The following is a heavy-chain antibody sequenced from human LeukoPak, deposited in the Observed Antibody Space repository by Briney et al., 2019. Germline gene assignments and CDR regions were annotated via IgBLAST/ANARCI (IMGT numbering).Heavy chain of an antibody. V-gene: IGHV3-33*01. J-gene: IGHJ6*02. CDR3: AGIGASGTMDV. D-gene: IGHD1/OR15-1a*01. CDR1: GFTFSSYG. CDR2: IWYDGSNK. Sequence: PGGSLRLSCAASGFTFSSYGMHWVRQAPGKGLEWVAVIWYDGSNKYYADSVKGRFTISRDNSKNTLYLQMNSLRAEDTAVYYCAGIGASGTMDVWGQGTTVTVSS.